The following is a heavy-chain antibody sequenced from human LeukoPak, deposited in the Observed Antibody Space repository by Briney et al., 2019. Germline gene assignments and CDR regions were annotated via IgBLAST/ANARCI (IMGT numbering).Heavy chain of an antibody. V-gene: IGHV1-69*13. CDR3: ARGWFGENYLDY. Sequence: SVKVSCKASGGTFSSYAISWVRQAPGQGREWRGGIIPIFGTANYAQKFQGRVTITADESTSTAYMELSSARSEDTAVYYCARGWFGENYLDYWGQGTLVTVSS. J-gene: IGHJ4*02. CDR1: GGTFSSYA. D-gene: IGHD3-10*01. CDR2: IIPIFGTA.